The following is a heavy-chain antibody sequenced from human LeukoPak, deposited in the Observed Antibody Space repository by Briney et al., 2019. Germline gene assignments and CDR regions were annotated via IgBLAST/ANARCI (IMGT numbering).Heavy chain of an antibody. CDR2: ISSSSSYT. D-gene: IGHD5-18*01. V-gene: IGHV3-11*06. CDR3: ERERGDTAMVFDY. J-gene: IGHJ4*02. Sequence: GGSLRLSCAASGFTFSDYYMSWIRQAPGKGLEWVSYISSSSSYTNYADSAKGRFTISRDNAKNSLYLQMNSLRAEDTAVYYCERERGDTAMVFDYWGQGTLVTVSS. CDR1: GFTFSDYY.